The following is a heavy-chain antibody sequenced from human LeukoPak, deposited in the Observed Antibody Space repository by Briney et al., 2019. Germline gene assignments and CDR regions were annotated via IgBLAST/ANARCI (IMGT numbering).Heavy chain of an antibody. CDR3: TTTVAVTGTRGVFDF. J-gene: IGHJ3*01. Sequence: PGGSLRLSCEASGFTFADAWMNWVRQAPGKGLEWVGRVKSKSDGGTTEYASPVKDRTIISRDDAKNTLNLQMNSLKTEDTAVYYCTTTVAVTGTRGVFDFRGQGTVVTVAS. D-gene: IGHD6-19*01. CDR2: VKSKSDGGTT. V-gene: IGHV3-15*01. CDR1: GFTFADAW.